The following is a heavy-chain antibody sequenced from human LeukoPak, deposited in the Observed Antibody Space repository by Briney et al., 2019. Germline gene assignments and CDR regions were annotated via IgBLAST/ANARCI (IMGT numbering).Heavy chain of an antibody. J-gene: IGHJ4*02. CDR3: ARESSMVATLDYFDY. CDR1: GYTFTCYY. V-gene: IGHV1-2*02. CDR2: ISTNSGGT. D-gene: IGHD5-12*01. Sequence: SVKLSCTASGYTFTCYYMRWVRQAPGPGLERMGWISTNSGGTNYAQKFQGRVTMTRDTSISKAYLDLSRLRSDDTAVYYCARESSMVATLDYFDYWGQGALVTVSS.